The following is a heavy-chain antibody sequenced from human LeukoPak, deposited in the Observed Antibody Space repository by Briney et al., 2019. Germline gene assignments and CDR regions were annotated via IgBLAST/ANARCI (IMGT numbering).Heavy chain of an antibody. CDR2: IYYSGST. J-gene: IGHJ4*02. CDR3: ATEFYYDTSGYYSLAY. Sequence: SETLSLTCTVSGGSISSSSSYWGWIRQPPGKGLEWIGYIYYSGSTNYNPSLKSRVTISVDTSKNQFSLKLSSVTAADTAVYYCATEFYYDTSGYYSLAYWGQGTLVTVSS. V-gene: IGHV4-61*05. D-gene: IGHD3-22*01. CDR1: GGSISSSSSY.